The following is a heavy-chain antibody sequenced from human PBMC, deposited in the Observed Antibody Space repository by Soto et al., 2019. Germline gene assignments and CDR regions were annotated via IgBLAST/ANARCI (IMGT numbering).Heavy chain of an antibody. V-gene: IGHV1-46*01. CDR3: ARDRSRGYSYGWWFDP. D-gene: IGHD5-18*01. Sequence: QVQLVQSGAEVKKPGASVKVSCKASGYTFTSYYMHWVRQAPGQGLEWMGIINPSGGSTSYAQKFQGRVTMTRETSTSTVYMELSSLRSEDTAVYYCARDRSRGYSYGWWFDPWGQGTLVTVSS. CDR2: INPSGGST. J-gene: IGHJ5*02. CDR1: GYTFTSYY.